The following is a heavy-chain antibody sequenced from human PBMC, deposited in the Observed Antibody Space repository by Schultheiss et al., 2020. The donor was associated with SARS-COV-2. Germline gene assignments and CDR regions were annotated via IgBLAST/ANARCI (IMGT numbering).Heavy chain of an antibody. Sequence: GESLKISCAASGFTFSDYYMSWIRQAPGKGLEWVSSISSSSSYIYYADSVKGRFTISRDNAKNSLYLQMNSLRAEDTAVYYCFGYCSSTSCYYYYYYGMDVWGQGTTVTVSS. CDR2: ISSSSSYI. V-gene: IGHV3-11*06. D-gene: IGHD2-2*01. CDR3: FGYCSSTSCYYYYYYGMDV. CDR1: GFTFSDYY. J-gene: IGHJ6*02.